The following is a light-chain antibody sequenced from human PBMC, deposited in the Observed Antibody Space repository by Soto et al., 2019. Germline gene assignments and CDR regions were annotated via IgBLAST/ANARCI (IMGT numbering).Light chain of an antibody. CDR3: QQTYNAPIT. CDR1: QIISTS. V-gene: IGKV1-39*01. Sequence: DIQMTQSPSSLSASVGDRVTITCLASQIISTSLAWYQQQPGKAPKLLIYAASSLQSGVPSRFSGSGSGTHFTLTITSLQPEDSATYYCQQTYNAPITFGQGTRLQMK. CDR2: AAS. J-gene: IGKJ5*01.